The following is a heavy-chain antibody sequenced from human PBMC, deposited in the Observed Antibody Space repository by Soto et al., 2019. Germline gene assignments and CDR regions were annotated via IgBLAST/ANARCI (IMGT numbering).Heavy chain of an antibody. Sequence: PSETMSLTCTVSGGSISSYYWSWIRKPPGKGLEWIGYIYYSGSTNYNPSLKSRVTISVDTSKNQFSLKLSSVTAADTAVYYCAKSVVVVAATVDYWGQGTLVTVSS. J-gene: IGHJ4*02. CDR1: GGSISSYY. CDR3: AKSVVVVAATVDY. D-gene: IGHD2-15*01. V-gene: IGHV4-59*08. CDR2: IYYSGST.